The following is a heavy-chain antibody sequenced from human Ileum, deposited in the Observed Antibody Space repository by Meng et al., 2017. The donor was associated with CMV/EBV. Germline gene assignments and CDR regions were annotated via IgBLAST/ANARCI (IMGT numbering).Heavy chain of an antibody. V-gene: IGHV4-31*03. J-gene: IGHJ4*02. CDR3: TRGLRVYYFDY. CDR2: IFYSGST. CDR1: GGSISSGGYY. D-gene: IGHD5/OR15-5a*01. Sequence: SETLFLTCTVSGGSISSGGYYWTWIRQHPGKGLEWIGYIFYSGSTYYNPSLKSRLTISVDTSKNQFSLKLSSLTAADTAVYYCTRGLRVYYFDYWGQGTLVTVSS.